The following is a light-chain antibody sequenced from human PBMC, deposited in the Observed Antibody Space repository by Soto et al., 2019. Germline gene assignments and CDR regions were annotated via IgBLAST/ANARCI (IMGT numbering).Light chain of an antibody. CDR1: SSDVGGYNY. J-gene: IGLJ1*01. CDR2: DVS. CDR3: SSYAGSNNLV. Sequence: QSALTQPPSASGSLGQSVTISCTGTSSDVGGYNYVSWYQQHPGKAPKLLIYDVSHRPSGVPDRFSGSKSGNTASLTVSGLQAEDEVDYYCSSYAGSNNLVFGTGTRSPS. V-gene: IGLV2-8*01.